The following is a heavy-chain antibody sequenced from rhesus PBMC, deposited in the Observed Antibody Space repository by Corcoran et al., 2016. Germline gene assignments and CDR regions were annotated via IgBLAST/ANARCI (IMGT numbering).Heavy chain of an antibody. CDR1: GYTFTSYY. Sequence: QVQLVQSGAEVKKPGASVKLSCKASGYTFTSYYINWVRQAPGQVLEWMEWINNNKGNTGYAQKSQGRGTRTRDTSTSTAYMELSSLRSEDTAVYYCTREQLSVYFDFWGQGALVTVSS. J-gene: IGHJ1*01. V-gene: IGHV1S9*01. CDR3: TREQLSVYFDF. CDR2: INNNKGNT. D-gene: IGHD4-29*01.